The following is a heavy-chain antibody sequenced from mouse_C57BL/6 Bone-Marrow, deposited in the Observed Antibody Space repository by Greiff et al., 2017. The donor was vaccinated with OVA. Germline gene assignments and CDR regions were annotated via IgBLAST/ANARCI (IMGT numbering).Heavy chain of an antibody. CDR3: ARRRAMVSYYAMDY. Sequence: VQLQQSGPGLVQPSQSLSITCTVSGFSLTSYGVHWVRQSPGKGLEWLGVIWSGGSTVYNAAFISRLSISKDNSKCQVFFKMTSLQPDDTAIYYCARRRAMVSYYAMDYWGQGTSVTVSS. CDR1: GFSLTSYG. J-gene: IGHJ4*01. CDR2: IWSGGST. V-gene: IGHV2-2*01. D-gene: IGHD2-2*01.